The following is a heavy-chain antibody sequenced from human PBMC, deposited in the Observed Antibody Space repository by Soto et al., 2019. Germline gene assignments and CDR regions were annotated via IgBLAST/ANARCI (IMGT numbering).Heavy chain of an antibody. CDR2: MYNTGST. D-gene: IGHD2-21*02. V-gene: IGHV4-59*01. J-gene: IGHJ6*02. CDR1: GGSISSYY. Sequence: PSETLSLTCTVSGGSISSYYWSLIRQPPGKGLEWIGYMYNTGSTIYNPSLKSRVTISVDTSKNQFSLKLNSVTAADTAVYYCARDLWGYCGADCSPLDVWGQGTTLTVS. CDR3: ARDLWGYCGADCSPLDV.